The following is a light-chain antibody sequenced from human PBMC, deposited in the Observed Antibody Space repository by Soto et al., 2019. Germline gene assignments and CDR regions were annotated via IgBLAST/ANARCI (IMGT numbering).Light chain of an antibody. Sequence: DIVVTQSPLTLPVTPGETASISCRSSQSLLHSNGYNYLDWYLQKPGQSPQLLIYLGSNRASGVPDRFSGSGSGTDFTLKISSVEAEDVVVYYCVQALQSPPWTFGQGTKVEIK. J-gene: IGKJ1*01. CDR2: LGS. CDR3: VQALQSPPWT. CDR1: QSLLHSNGYNY. V-gene: IGKV2-28*01.